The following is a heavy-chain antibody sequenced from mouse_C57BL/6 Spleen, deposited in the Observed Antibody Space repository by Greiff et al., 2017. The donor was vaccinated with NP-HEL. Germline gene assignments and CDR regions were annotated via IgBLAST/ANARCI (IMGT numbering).Heavy chain of an antibody. V-gene: IGHV1-9*01. CDR2: ILPGSGST. Sequence: QVQLKQSGAELMKPGASVKLSCKATGYTFTGYWIEWVKQRPGHGLEWIGEILPGSGSTNYIEKFKGKATFTADTSSNTAYMQLSSLTTEDSAIYYCARSDYYGSSGTLGYWGQGTTLTVSS. D-gene: IGHD1-1*01. J-gene: IGHJ2*01. CDR1: GYTFTGYW. CDR3: ARSDYYGSSGTLGY.